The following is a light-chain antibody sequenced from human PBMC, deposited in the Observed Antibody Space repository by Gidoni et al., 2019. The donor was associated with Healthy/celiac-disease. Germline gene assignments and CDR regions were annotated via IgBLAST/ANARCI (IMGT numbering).Light chain of an antibody. CDR2: AAS. Sequence: DSQMTQSPSSLSASVGDRVTITCRASQSISSYLNWYQQKPGKAPKLLIYAASSLQSGVPSRFSGSGAGTDFTLTISSLQPEDFATYYFQQSYSTPYTFGQGTKLEIK. CDR1: QSISSY. V-gene: IGKV1-39*01. CDR3: QQSYSTPYT. J-gene: IGKJ2*01.